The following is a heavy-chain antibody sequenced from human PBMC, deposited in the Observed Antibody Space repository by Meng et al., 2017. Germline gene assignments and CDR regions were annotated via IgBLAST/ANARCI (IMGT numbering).Heavy chain of an antibody. V-gene: IGHV1-69*05. CDR3: ARGRGDFLPYYFDY. J-gene: IGHJ4*02. CDR1: GGTFSSYA. Sequence: SVKVSCKASGGTFSSYAISWVRQAPGQGLEWMGGIIPIFGTANYAQKLQGRVTITTDESTSTAYMELRSLRSEDTAVYYCARGRGDFLPYYFDYWGQGTLVTVSS. D-gene: IGHD4-17*01. CDR2: IIPIFGTA.